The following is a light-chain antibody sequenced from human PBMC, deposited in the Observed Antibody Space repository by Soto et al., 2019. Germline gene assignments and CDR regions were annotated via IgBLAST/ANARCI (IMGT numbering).Light chain of an antibody. CDR2: GNT. CDR3: LSFDSSLSVV. V-gene: IGLV1-40*01. Sequence: QSVLTQPPSVSGAPGQRVTISCTGSSSNIGAGYDVHWYQQLPGSAPKLLSEGNTNRPSGVPDRFSGAKSGTSASLAITGLQAEDEAAYYCLSFDSSLSVVVGGGTKLTVL. CDR1: SSNIGAGYD. J-gene: IGLJ2*01.